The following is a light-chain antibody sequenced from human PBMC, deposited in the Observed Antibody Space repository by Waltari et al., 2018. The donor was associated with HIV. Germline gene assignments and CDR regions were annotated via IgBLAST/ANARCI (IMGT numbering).Light chain of an antibody. V-gene: IGLV2-8*01. CDR1: IGDVGAFNY. CDR2: DVT. CDR3: CSYAGSNTVV. Sequence: QSALTQPPSASGSPGQSVTISCTGTIGDVGAFNYVSWYQKHPATAPRLIIYDVTRRPSGVPDRFSGSRSGNTASLTVSGLQADDEAYYYCCSYAGSNTVVFGGGTKLTVL. J-gene: IGLJ2*01.